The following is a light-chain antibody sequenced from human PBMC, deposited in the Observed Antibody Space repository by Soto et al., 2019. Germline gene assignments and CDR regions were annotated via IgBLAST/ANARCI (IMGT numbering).Light chain of an antibody. J-gene: IGKJ1*01. CDR3: QRYNSNSRT. V-gene: IGKV1-5*01. CDR2: DAS. Sequence: DIQMTQSPSTLSASVGDRVTITCRASQNVDHWVAWYQQKPGKAPKFLIYDASILQSGVPSRFSGSGSGTEFTLSISGLQPEDFATYFCQRYNSNSRTFGQGTRV. CDR1: QNVDHW.